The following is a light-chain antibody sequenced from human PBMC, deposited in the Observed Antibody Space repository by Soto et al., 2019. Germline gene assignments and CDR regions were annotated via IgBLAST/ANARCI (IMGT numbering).Light chain of an antibody. CDR3: SSYTNSVPPFI. CDR1: SSDVGGYNY. V-gene: IGLV2-14*03. Sequence: QSALTQPASVSGSPGQSIAISCTGTSSDVGGYNYVSWYQQYPGKAPKLMIYAVSNRPSGVSDRFSGSKSGNTASLTISGLQAEDEADYYCSSYTNSVPPFIFGGGTKVTVL. J-gene: IGLJ2*01. CDR2: AVS.